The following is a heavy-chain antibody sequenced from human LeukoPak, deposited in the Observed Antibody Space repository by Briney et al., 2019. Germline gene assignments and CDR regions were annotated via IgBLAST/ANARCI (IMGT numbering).Heavy chain of an antibody. CDR2: ITGSGGRT. J-gene: IGHJ4*02. V-gene: IGHV3-23*01. D-gene: IGHD3-22*01. Sequence: GGSLRLSCAASGFTSSSYAMNWVRQAPGKGLEWVSAITGSGGRTYYADSVKGRFTISRDNSKNTLYLQMNSLRAEDTAVYYCAKGGVEYYYDSSGGTYYFDYWGQGTLVTVSS. CDR3: AKGGVEYYYDSSGGTYYFDY. CDR1: GFTSSSYA.